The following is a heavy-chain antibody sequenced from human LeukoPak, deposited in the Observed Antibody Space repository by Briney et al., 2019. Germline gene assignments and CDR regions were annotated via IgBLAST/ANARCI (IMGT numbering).Heavy chain of an antibody. Sequence: GGSLRLSCAASGFTFSSYAMSWVRQAPGKGLEWVSAISGSGGSTCYADSVKGRFTISRDNSKNTLYLQMNSLRAEDTAVYYCAKPYYGSGSYPFDYWGQGTLVTVSS. J-gene: IGHJ4*02. CDR1: GFTFSSYA. CDR2: ISGSGGST. CDR3: AKPYYGSGSYPFDY. V-gene: IGHV3-23*01. D-gene: IGHD3-10*01.